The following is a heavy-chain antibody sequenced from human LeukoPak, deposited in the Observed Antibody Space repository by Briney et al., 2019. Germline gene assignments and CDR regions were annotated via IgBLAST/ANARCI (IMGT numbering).Heavy chain of an antibody. V-gene: IGHV3-23*01. D-gene: IGHD1-26*01. CDR3: AKDVGKWESLHFFDY. CDR2: ISGSGAST. Sequence: GGSLRLSCAASGFTFSSYAMSWVRQAPGKGLEWVSAISGSGASTYYADSVTGRFTISRDNSRNTLYLQMNSLRGDDTAVYYCAKDVGKWESLHFFDYWGQGTLVTVSS. CDR1: GFTFSSYA. J-gene: IGHJ4*02.